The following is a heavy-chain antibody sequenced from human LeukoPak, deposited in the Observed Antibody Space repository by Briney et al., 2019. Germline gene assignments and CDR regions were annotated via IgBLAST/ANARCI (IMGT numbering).Heavy chain of an antibody. D-gene: IGHD4-17*01. Sequence: PGRSLRLSCAASGFTFTTYGMHWVRQAPGKGLEWVSYISSSSSYTNYADSVKGRFTISRDNAKNSLYLQMNSLRADDTAVYYCARSKYGSPDYWGQGTLVTVSS. J-gene: IGHJ4*02. CDR3: ARSKYGSPDY. CDR2: ISSSSSYT. V-gene: IGHV3-21*05. CDR1: GFTFTTYG.